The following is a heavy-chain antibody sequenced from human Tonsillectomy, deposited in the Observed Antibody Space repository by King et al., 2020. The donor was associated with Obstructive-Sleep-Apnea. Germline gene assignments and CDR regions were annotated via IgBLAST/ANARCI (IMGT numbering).Heavy chain of an antibody. D-gene: IGHD7-27*01. CDR1: GASINNYF. CDR2: VYSTGCT. Sequence: VQLQESGPGLVKPSETLSLTCTVSGASINNYFWSWIRQSPGKGLEGVGYVYSTGCTNYNPSLKSRVTISVDTSENQFSLNLNSVTAADTAVYFCARSGDGAYWYYDLWGRGTLVTVSS. CDR3: ARSGDGAYWYYDL. J-gene: IGHJ2*01. V-gene: IGHV4-59*08.